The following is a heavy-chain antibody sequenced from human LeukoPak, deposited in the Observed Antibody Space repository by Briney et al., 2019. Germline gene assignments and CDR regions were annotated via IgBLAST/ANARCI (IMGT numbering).Heavy chain of an antibody. CDR1: GFTFGIYW. D-gene: IGHD1-26*01. Sequence: GGSLRLSCAASGFTFGIYWMSWVRQAPGKGLEWVANIKKDGSEKYYVGSVKGRFTISRDNAKNSLYLQMNSLRADDTALYYCARHWEGVESDAFDIWGQGTMVTVSS. CDR3: ARHWEGVESDAFDI. CDR2: IKKDGSEK. J-gene: IGHJ3*02. V-gene: IGHV3-7*04.